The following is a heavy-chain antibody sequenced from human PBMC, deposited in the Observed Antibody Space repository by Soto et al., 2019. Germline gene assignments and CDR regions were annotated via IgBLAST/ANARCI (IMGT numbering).Heavy chain of an antibody. V-gene: IGHV1-8*02. CDR3: AIRVWGQQLVNFDP. CDR2: MNPNSGNT. Sequence: ASVKVSCKASGYTFPSYGISWVRQAPGQGLEWMGWMNPNSGNTGYAQKFQGRVTMTRNTSISTAYMELSSLRSEDTAVYYCAIRVWGQQLVNFDPWGQGTLVTVSS. D-gene: IGHD6-13*01. CDR1: GYTFPSYG. J-gene: IGHJ5*02.